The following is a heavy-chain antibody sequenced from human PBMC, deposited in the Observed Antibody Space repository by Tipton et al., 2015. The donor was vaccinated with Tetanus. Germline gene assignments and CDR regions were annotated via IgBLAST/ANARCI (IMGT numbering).Heavy chain of an antibody. CDR2: FYYTGST. Sequence: TLSFTCTVSGGSVSSGTYYWSWIRQPPGKGLEWIGYFYYTGSTNYNPSLKSRVTISIDTSKNQLSLKLSSVTAADTAVYYCARRAGTSRFDYWGQGTLVTVSS. V-gene: IGHV4-61*01. D-gene: IGHD1-7*01. CDR1: GGSVSSGTYY. J-gene: IGHJ4*02. CDR3: ARRAGTSRFDY.